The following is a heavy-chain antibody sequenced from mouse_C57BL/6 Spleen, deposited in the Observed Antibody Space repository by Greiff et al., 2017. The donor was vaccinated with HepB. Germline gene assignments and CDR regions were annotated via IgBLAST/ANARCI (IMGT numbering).Heavy chain of an antibody. J-gene: IGHJ2*01. CDR1: GFTFSDYG. Sequence: EVKLMESGGGLVKPGGSLKLSCAASGFTFSDYGMHWVRQAPEKGLEWVAYISSGSSTIYYADTVKGRFTISRDNAKNTLFLQMTSLRSDDTAMYYCAREDYDERTVGAFDYWGQGTTLTVSS. D-gene: IGHD2-4*01. CDR3: AREDYDERTVGAFDY. V-gene: IGHV5-17*01. CDR2: ISSGSSTI.